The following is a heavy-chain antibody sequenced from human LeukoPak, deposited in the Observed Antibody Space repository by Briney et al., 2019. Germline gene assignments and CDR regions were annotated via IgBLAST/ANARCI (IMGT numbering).Heavy chain of an antibody. V-gene: IGHV1-46*01. Sequence: VSVKVSCKASGYTLTSYYMHWVRQAPGQGLEWMGIINPSGGSTSYAQKFQGRVTMTRDTSTSTVYMELSSLRSEDTAVYYCARGAAPMVADYWGQGTLVTVSS. CDR1: GYTLTSYY. CDR2: INPSGGST. D-gene: IGHD2-15*01. J-gene: IGHJ4*02. CDR3: ARGAAPMVADY.